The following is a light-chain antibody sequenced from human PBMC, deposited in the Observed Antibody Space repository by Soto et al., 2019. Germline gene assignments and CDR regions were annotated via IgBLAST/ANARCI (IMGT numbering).Light chain of an antibody. CDR2: GAS. Sequence: DIPMTQSPSSLSAFVGDRVTITCRASQSISTYLNWYQQKPGKAPKLLIYGASSLQSGVPSRFSGSGSGTDFTLTISSLQPEDFATYDCQQSYSTPWTFGQGTKVEIK. V-gene: IGKV1-39*01. CDR3: QQSYSTPWT. J-gene: IGKJ1*01. CDR1: QSISTY.